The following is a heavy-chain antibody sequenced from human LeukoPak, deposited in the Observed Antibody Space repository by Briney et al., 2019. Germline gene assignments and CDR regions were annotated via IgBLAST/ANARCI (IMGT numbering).Heavy chain of an antibody. CDR2: IYPGDSDT. V-gene: IGHV5-51*01. CDR1: GYSFTSYW. D-gene: IGHD3-16*02. CDR3: ARHAADGTTLGITFGGVIVSRGLYYYGMDV. J-gene: IGHJ6*02. Sequence: GESLQISCKGSGYSFTSYWIGWVRQMPGKGLEWMGIIYPGDSDTRYSPSFQGQVTISADKSTSTAYLQWSSLKASDTAMYYCARHAADGTTLGITFGGVIVSRGLYYYGMDVWGQGTTVTVSS.